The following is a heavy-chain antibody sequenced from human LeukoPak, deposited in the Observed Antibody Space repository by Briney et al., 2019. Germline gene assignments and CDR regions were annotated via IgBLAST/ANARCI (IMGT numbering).Heavy chain of an antibody. CDR2: ITTSSSYT. D-gene: IGHD6-6*01. V-gene: IGHV3-21*01. CDR3: ARDRGSSSSRTPYYYYYMDV. CDR1: GFSFSSYN. J-gene: IGHJ6*03. Sequence: GGSLRLSCEASGFSFSSYNMDWVRQTPGKGLEWISSITTSSSYTFYADSVKGRFTISRDNAKNSLYLQMNSLRAEDTAVYYCARDRGSSSSRTPYYYYYMDVWGKGTTVTVSS.